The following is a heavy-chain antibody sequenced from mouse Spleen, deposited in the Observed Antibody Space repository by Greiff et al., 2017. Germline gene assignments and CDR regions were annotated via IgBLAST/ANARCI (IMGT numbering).Heavy chain of an antibody. CDR2: IYPSDSYT. J-gene: IGHJ2*01. CDR1: GYTFTSYW. CDR3: TREWDY. Sequence: VQLQQPGAELVRPGASVKLSCKASGYTFTSYWINWVKQRPGQGLEWIGNIYPSDSYTNYNQKFKDKATLTVDKSSSTAYMQLSSPTSEDSAVYYCTREWDYWGQGTTLTVSS. V-gene: IGHV1-69*02.